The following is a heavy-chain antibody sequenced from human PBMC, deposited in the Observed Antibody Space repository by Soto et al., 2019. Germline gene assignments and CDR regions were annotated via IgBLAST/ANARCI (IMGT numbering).Heavy chain of an antibody. CDR3: AKCATGGPRAFDI. V-gene: IGHV3-53*01. Sequence: PGGSLRLSCAASGLTVSNSYMSWVRQAPGKGLEWVSVIHSGGSTYYADSVKGRFTISRDNSKNTLYLQMNSLRAEDTAVYYCAKCATGGPRAFDIWGQGTMVTVSS. CDR1: GLTVSNSY. CDR2: IHSGGST. J-gene: IGHJ3*02.